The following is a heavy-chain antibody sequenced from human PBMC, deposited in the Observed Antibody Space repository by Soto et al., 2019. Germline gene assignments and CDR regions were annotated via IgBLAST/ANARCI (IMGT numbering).Heavy chain of an antibody. Sequence: GASVKVSLKAFGYTLPSYSMDLGRHAPRRRLEWMGGINAGNGNTKYSQKFQGRVTITRDTSASTAYMELSSLRSEDTAVYYCARERDSSSWFPAWFDPWGQGTLVTVSS. CDR3: ARERDSSSWFPAWFDP. CDR2: INAGNGNT. V-gene: IGHV1-3*01. J-gene: IGHJ5*02. D-gene: IGHD6-13*01. CDR1: GYTLPSYS.